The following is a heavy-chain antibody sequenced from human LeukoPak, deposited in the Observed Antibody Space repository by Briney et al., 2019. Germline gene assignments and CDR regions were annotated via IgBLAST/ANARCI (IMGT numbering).Heavy chain of an antibody. CDR1: GGTFSSYA. CDR2: IIPIFGTA. Sequence: APVKVSCKASGGTFSSYAISWVRQAPGQGLEWMGGIIPIFGTANYAQKFQGRVTITTDESTSTAYMELSSLRSEDTAVYYCARGADEIKPATTRTYRFYFDYWGQGTLVTVSS. J-gene: IGHJ4*02. CDR3: ARGADEIKPATTRTYRFYFDY. V-gene: IGHV1-69*05. D-gene: IGHD5-24*01.